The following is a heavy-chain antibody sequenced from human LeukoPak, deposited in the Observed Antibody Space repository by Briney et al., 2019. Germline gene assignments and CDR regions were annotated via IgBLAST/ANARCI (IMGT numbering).Heavy chain of an antibody. J-gene: IGHJ4*02. V-gene: IGHV3-7*01. D-gene: IGHD5-12*01. CDR1: GFTFSSYS. Sequence: AGGSLRLSCAASGFTFSSYSMHWVRQAPGKGLEWVANIKEDGTEEYYVDSVKGRFTISRDNAKNSLYLQMNNLRAEDTAVYYCARDDAGYHDWGQGALVTVSS. CDR2: IKEDGTEE. CDR3: ARDDAGYHD.